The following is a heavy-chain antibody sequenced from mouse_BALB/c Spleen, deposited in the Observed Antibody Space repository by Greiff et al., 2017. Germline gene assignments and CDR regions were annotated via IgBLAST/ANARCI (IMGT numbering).Heavy chain of an antibody. CDR2: ISSGGSYT. V-gene: IGHV5-6-4*01. CDR3: TRVDDYEDY. CDR1: GFTFSSYT. Sequence: EVQVVESGGGLVKPGGSLKLSCAASGFTFSSYTMSWVRQTPEKRLEWVATISSGGSYTYYPDSVKGRFTISRDNAKNTLYLQMSSLKSEDTAMYYCTRVDDYEDYWGQGTTLTVSS. J-gene: IGHJ2*01. D-gene: IGHD2-4*01.